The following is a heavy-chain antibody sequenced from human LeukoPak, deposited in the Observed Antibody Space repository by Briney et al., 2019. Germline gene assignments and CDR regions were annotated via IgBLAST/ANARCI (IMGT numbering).Heavy chain of an antibody. Sequence: SETLSHTCTVSGGSISSYYWSWIRQPAGKGLEWIGRIYTSGSTNYNPSLKSRVTMSVDTSKNQFSLKLSSVTAADTAVYYCARGNYYDSSGHLDVWGQGTTVTVSS. CDR2: IYTSGST. D-gene: IGHD3-22*01. CDR1: GGSISSYY. J-gene: IGHJ6*02. V-gene: IGHV4-4*07. CDR3: ARGNYYDSSGHLDV.